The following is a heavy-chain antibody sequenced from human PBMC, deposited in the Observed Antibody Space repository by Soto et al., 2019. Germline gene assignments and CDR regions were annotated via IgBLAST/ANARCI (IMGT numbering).Heavy chain of an antibody. D-gene: IGHD4-17*01. CDR1: GGSFSGYY. Sequence: SETLSLTCAVYGGSFSGYYWSWIRQPPGKGLEWIGEINHSGSTNYNPSLKSRVTISVDTSKNQFSLTLSSVTAADTAVYSCARGRTTKNWFDPWGQGTLVTVSS. V-gene: IGHV4-34*01. CDR2: INHSGST. J-gene: IGHJ5*02. CDR3: ARGRTTKNWFDP.